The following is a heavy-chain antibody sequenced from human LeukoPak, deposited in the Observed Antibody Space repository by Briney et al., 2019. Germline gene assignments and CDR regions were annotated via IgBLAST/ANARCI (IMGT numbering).Heavy chain of an antibody. CDR3: KTTVTTSSYYYYYYMDV. CDR2: INHSGST. Sequence: GSLRLSCAASGFTFSSYWMSWVRQPPGKGLEWIGEINHSGSTNYNPSLKSRVTISVDTSKNQFFLKLSSVTAADTAVYYCKTTVTTSSYYYYYYMDVWGKGTTVTVSS. J-gene: IGHJ6*03. V-gene: IGHV4-34*08. D-gene: IGHD4-17*01. CDR1: GFTFSSYW.